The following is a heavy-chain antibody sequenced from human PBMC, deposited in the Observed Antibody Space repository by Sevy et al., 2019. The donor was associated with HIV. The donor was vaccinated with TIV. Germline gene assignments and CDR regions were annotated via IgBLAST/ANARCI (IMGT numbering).Heavy chain of an antibody. CDR2: ISGSGDNA. D-gene: IGHD6-19*01. CDR1: GFTVSINY. V-gene: IGHV3-23*01. CDR3: ARGGWSSAFDY. Sequence: GGSLRLSCSASGFTVSINYMTWVRQAPGKGLECVSLISGSGDNAYYADSVKGRFTISRDNSKNTLYLQMNSLRAEDTAVYYCARGGWSSAFDYWGQGTLVTVSS. J-gene: IGHJ4*02.